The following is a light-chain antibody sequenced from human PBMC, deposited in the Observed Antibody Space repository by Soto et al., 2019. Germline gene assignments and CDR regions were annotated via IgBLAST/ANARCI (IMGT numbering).Light chain of an antibody. CDR3: NSLRVNHLYV. V-gene: IGLV2-14*01. CDR2: EVT. Sequence: QSVLTQPASVSGSPGQTITISCTGTSSDVGRYNTVSWYQHHPGKAPKLIIYEVTHRPAGISDRFPASKSGNTASLTISGLQAEDEADYYCNSLRVNHLYVFGSGTKVTVL. J-gene: IGLJ1*01. CDR1: SSDVGRYNT.